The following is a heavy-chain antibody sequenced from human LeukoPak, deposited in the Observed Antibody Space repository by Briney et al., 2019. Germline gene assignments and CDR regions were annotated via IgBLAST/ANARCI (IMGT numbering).Heavy chain of an antibody. J-gene: IGHJ4*02. CDR3: ARDSTYYYGSGSSGPHYFDY. Sequence: PGGSLRLSCAASGFTFSSYAMHWVRQAPGKGLEWVAVISYDGGNTYYADSVKGRFTISRDNSKNTLYLQLNSLRAEDTAVYYCARDSTYYYGSGSSGPHYFDYWGQGTLVTVSS. V-gene: IGHV3-30*01. D-gene: IGHD3-10*01. CDR1: GFTFSSYA. CDR2: ISYDGGNT.